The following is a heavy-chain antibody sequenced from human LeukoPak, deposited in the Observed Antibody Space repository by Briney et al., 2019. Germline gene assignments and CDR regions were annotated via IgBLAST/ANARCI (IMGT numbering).Heavy chain of an antibody. CDR1: GGSFSDYY. J-gene: IGHJ4*01. D-gene: IGHD3-22*01. V-gene: IGHV4-34*01. CDR2: INHRGST. Sequence: KPSETLSLTCAVYGGSFSDYYWNWIRQPPGKGLEWIGEINHRGSTNYNPSLKSRVTMSVDTFKNQFSLTLSSVTAADTAVYYCARVQDFETRGYYLGYWGHGTLVTVSS. CDR3: ARVQDFETRGYYLGY.